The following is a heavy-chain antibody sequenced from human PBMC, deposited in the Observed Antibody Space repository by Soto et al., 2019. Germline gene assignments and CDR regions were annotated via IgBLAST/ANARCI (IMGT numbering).Heavy chain of an antibody. J-gene: IGHJ6*02. CDR2: IYYGGST. D-gene: IGHD3-9*01. CDR1: GGSISSGDYY. CDR3: ARAPDTYYDILTGYLNYYYYGMDV. V-gene: IGHV4-30-4*01. Sequence: SETLSLTCTVSGGSISSGDYYWSWIRQPPGKGLEWIGYIYYGGSTYYNPSLKSRVTISVDTSKNQFSLKLSSVTAADTAVYYCARAPDTYYDILTGYLNYYYYGMDVWGQGTTVTVSS.